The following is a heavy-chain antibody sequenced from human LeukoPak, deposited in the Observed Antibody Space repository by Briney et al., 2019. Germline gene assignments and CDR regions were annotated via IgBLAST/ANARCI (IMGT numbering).Heavy chain of an antibody. CDR3: AAGDDNYYDSSGQHYYYYGMDV. CDR1: GYTFTSYG. V-gene: IGHV1-18*01. D-gene: IGHD3-22*01. J-gene: IGHJ6*02. Sequence: ASVKVSCKASGYTFTSYGISWVRQAPGQGLEWMGWISAYNGNTNYAQKFHERVSITRDMSTSTAYMELSSLRSEDTAVYYCAAGDDNYYDSSGQHYYYYGMDVWGQGTTVTVSS. CDR2: ISAYNGNT.